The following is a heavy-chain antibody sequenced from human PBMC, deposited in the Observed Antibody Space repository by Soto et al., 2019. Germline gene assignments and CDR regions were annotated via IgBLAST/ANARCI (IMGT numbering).Heavy chain of an antibody. CDR2: IRTKIDNYAT. CDR3: TRRVLGALGLNWFDP. J-gene: IGHJ5*02. V-gene: IGHV3-73*02. CDR1: GVTVSVST. Sequence: EVQLVESGGGLVQPGGSLTLSCAASGVTVSVSTMHWVRRASGKGLEWVGRIRTKIDNYATSYAASVRGRFTISRDDSKNTAYLQMNSLRAEDTAVYFCTRRVLGALGLNWFDPWGQGTLVTVSS. D-gene: IGHD1-26*01.